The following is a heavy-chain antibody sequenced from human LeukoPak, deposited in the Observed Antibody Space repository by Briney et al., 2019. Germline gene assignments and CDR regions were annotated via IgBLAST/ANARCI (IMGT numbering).Heavy chain of an antibody. Sequence: SVKVSCKASGYTFTSYGISWVRQAPGQGLEWMGGIIPIFGTANYAQKFQGRVTITADESTSTAYMELSSLRSEDTAVYYCAREGYYDYFDYWGQGTLVTVSS. V-gene: IGHV1-69*13. CDR3: AREGYYDYFDY. CDR1: GYTFTSYG. J-gene: IGHJ4*02. D-gene: IGHD1-26*01. CDR2: IIPIFGTA.